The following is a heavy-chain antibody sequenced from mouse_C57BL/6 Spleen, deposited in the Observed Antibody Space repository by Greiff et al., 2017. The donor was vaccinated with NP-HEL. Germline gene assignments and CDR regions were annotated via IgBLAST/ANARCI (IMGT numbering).Heavy chain of an antibody. V-gene: IGHV1-62-2*01. D-gene: IGHD2-10*01. J-gene: IGHJ3*01. CDR3: ARSGESFYGNAFAY. Sequence: QVQLQQSGAELVKPGASVKLSCKASGYTFTEYTIHWVKQRSGQGLEWIGWFYPGSGSIKYNEKFKDKATLTADKSSSTVYMQLSSLTSEEAAVYFGARSGESFYGNAFAYWGQGTLVTVSA. CDR1: GYTFTEYT. CDR2: FYPGSGSI.